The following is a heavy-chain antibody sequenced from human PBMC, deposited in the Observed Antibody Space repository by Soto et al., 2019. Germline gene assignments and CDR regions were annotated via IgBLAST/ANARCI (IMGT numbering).Heavy chain of an antibody. CDR2: IGTAGDT. D-gene: IGHD3-3*01. Sequence: TGGSLRLSCAASGFTFSSYDMHWVRQATGKGLEWVSAIGTAGDTYYPGSVKGRFTISRENAKNSLYLQMNSLRAEDTAVYYCARKGLGQYDFWSGYQKDDAFDIWGQGTMVTVSS. CDR1: GFTFSSYD. J-gene: IGHJ3*02. CDR3: ARKGLGQYDFWSGYQKDDAFDI. V-gene: IGHV3-13*01.